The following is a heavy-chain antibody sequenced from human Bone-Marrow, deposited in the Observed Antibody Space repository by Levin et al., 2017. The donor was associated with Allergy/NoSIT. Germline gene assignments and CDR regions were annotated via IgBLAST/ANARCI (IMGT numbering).Heavy chain of an antibody. D-gene: IGHD5-12*01. CDR3: AKAGRDGGHEAFDY. J-gene: IGHJ4*02. Sequence: GESLKISCAASGFTFSSFGMHWVRQAPGKGLQWVALIPHDGSNEYYADSVKGRFSISRDNSKNTLYLQMNNVRAEDTAVYYCAKAGRDGGHEAFDYWGQGTRVTVSS. CDR1: GFTFSSFG. V-gene: IGHV3-30*18. CDR2: IPHDGSNE.